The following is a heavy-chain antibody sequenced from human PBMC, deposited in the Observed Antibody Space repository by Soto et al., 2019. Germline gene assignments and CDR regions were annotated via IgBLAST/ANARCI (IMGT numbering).Heavy chain of an antibody. V-gene: IGHV3-23*01. CDR1: GFTFSSYA. CDR3: AKGTNLNCSGGSCYSRLYYMDV. D-gene: IGHD2-15*01. J-gene: IGHJ6*03. CDR2: ISGSGGST. Sequence: EVQLLESGGGLVQPGGSLRLSCAASGFTFSSYAMSWVRQAPGKGLEWVSAISGSGGSTYYADSVKGRFTISRDNSKNTLYLQMNSVRAEDTAVYYCAKGTNLNCSGGSCYSRLYYMDVWGKGTTVTVSS.